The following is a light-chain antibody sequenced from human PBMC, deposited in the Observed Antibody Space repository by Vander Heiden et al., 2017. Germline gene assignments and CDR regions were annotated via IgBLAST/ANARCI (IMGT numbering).Light chain of an antibody. Sequence: DIQMTQSPSTLSASVGDRVTITCRASQSISSWLACSPQQPGTAPQLLISKASSLESGVPSRFSGSGSGTEFTLTISSLQPDAFATYYCQQYNSYLYTFGQGTKLEIK. CDR1: QSISSW. CDR2: KAS. J-gene: IGKJ2*01. V-gene: IGKV1-5*03. CDR3: QQYNSYLYT.